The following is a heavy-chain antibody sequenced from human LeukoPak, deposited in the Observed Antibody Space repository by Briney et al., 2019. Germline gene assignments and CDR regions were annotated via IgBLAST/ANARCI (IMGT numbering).Heavy chain of an antibody. CDR1: GFTLTKYW. D-gene: IGHD3-10*01. CDR2: IYSGGST. J-gene: IGHJ4*02. Sequence: GGSLRLSCAASGFTLTKYWMTWVRQAPGKGLEWVSVIYSGGSTYYADSVKGRFTISRDNSKNTLYLQMNSLRAEDTAVYYCARDRLGLLWFGTWGQGTLVTVSS. V-gene: IGHV3-66*01. CDR3: ARDRLGLLWFGT.